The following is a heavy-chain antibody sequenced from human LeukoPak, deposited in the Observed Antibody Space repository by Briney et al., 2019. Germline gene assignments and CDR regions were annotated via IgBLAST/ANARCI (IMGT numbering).Heavy chain of an antibody. Sequence: PGRPLRLSCAASGYTFSSCAMHWVRQAPGKGLEWASLISGDGDSTYYADSVKGRFTISRDNSKTSLYLQMNSLRTEDTAFYYCAKGDGYCSTTSCLAGDYWGQGTLVTVSS. J-gene: IGHJ4*02. CDR3: AKGDGYCSTTSCLAGDY. V-gene: IGHV3-43*02. CDR2: ISGDGDST. CDR1: GYTFSSCA. D-gene: IGHD2-2*01.